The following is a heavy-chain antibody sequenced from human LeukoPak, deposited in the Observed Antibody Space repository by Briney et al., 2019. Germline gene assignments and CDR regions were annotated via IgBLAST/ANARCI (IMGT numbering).Heavy chain of an antibody. V-gene: IGHV4-34*01. D-gene: IGHD6-19*01. CDR3: ARRGSLAVNR. J-gene: IGHJ4*02. CDR1: GVSFSGYY. CDR2: INHSGST. Sequence: SETLSLTCAVYGVSFSGYYWSWIRQPPGKGLEWIGEINHSGSTNYNPSLKSRVTISVDTSKNQFSLKLSSVTAADTAVYYCARRGSLAVNRWGQGTLVTVSS.